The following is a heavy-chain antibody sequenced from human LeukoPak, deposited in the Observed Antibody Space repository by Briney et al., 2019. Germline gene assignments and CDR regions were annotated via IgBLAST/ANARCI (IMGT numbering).Heavy chain of an antibody. V-gene: IGHV3-7*04. D-gene: IGHD3-16*01. Sequence: PGGSLRLSCAASGFTFSSYWMSWVRQAPGKGLEWVANIKQDGSEKYYVDSVKGRFTISRDNAKKSLYLQMNSLRGEGTAVYYCARGAYMFDYWGQGTLVTDSS. CDR2: IKQDGSEK. CDR3: ARGAYMFDY. J-gene: IGHJ4*02. CDR1: GFTFSSYW.